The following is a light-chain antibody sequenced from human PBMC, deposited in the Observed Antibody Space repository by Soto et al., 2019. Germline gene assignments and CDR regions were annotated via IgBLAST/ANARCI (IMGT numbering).Light chain of an antibody. CDR1: QSFSSSY. V-gene: IGKV3-20*01. CDR3: QQYGSSPNT. CDR2: GAS. J-gene: IGKJ2*01. Sequence: EIVLTQSPGTLSLSPGERATLSCRASQSFSSSYLAWYQQKPGQAPRLLIYGASSRATGIPDRFSGSGSGTDFTLTISRLEPEYFAVYYCQQYGSSPNTFGQGTKLEIK.